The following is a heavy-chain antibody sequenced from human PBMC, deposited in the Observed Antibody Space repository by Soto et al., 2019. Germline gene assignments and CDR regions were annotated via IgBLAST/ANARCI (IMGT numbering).Heavy chain of an antibody. CDR3: ARQVGGTYYHYFDY. CDR1: GGSISISRDY. V-gene: IGHV4-39*01. J-gene: IGHJ4*02. D-gene: IGHD1-26*01. Sequence: QLQLQESGPGLGKPSETLSLTCTVSGGSISISRDYWGWIRQTPGKGLEWIGTIYYSGTTYYNPSLETRVTISVDTSKNQFSLKLNSVTAADTAVYYCARQVGGTYYHYFDYWGQGTLVTVSS. CDR2: IYYSGTT.